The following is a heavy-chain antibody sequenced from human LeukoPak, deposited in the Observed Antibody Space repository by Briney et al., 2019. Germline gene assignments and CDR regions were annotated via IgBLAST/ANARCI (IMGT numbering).Heavy chain of an antibody. J-gene: IGHJ4*02. D-gene: IGHD3-10*01. Sequence: PSETLSLTCTVSGGSISSSSYYWGWIRQPPGKGLEWIGSIYYSGSTYYNPSLKSRVTISVDTSKNQFSLKLSSVTAADTAVYYCARERSDFDGWYSGFRGVPPGDFDYWGQGTLVTVSS. CDR3: ARERSDFDGWYSGFRGVPPGDFDY. CDR2: IYYSGST. CDR1: GGSISSSSYY. V-gene: IGHV4-39*07.